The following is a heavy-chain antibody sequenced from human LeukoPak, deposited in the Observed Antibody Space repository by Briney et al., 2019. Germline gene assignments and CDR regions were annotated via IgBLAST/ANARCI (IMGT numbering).Heavy chain of an antibody. V-gene: IGHV3-7*01. CDR1: GFIFRNFL. CDR2: IKDDGSDK. D-gene: IGHD2-21*01. CDR3: ARDRAVVAFDV. J-gene: IGHJ3*01. Sequence: GGSLRLSCGASGFIFRNFLMNWVRQAPGKGLEWVANIKDDGSDKYYVDSVKGRFSISKDNAKNSLYLQMNSLRVEDTAVYYCARDRAVVAFDVWGQGTMVAVSS.